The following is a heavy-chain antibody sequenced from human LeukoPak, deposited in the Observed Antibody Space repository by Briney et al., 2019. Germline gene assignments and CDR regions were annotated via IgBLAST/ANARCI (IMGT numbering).Heavy chain of an antibody. CDR3: ARGRQDYYGSGSYQPLDY. D-gene: IGHD3-10*01. V-gene: IGHV1-69*05. Sequence: SVKVSCKASGGTFSSYAISWVRQAPGQGLEWMGGIIPIFGTANYAQKFQGRVTMTRNTSISTAYMELSSLRSEDTAVYYCARGRQDYYGSGSYQPLDYWGQGALVTVSS. CDR2: IIPIFGTA. J-gene: IGHJ4*02. CDR1: GGTFSSYA.